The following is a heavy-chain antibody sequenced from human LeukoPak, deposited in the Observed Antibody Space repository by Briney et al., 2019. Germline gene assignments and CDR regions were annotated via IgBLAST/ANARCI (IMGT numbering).Heavy chain of an antibody. V-gene: IGHV4-59*12. J-gene: IGHJ5*02. CDR2: IYYSGST. D-gene: IGHD3-16*02. Sequence: SETLSLTCTVSGGSISSYYWSWIRQPPGKGLEWIGYIYYSGSTNYNPSLKSRVTISVDTSKNQVSLKLSSVTAADTAVYYCARDIDGDWFDPWGQGTLVTVSS. CDR1: GGSISSYY. CDR3: ARDIDGDWFDP.